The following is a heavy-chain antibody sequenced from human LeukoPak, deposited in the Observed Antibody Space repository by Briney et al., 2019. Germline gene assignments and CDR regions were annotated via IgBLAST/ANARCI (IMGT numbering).Heavy chain of an antibody. V-gene: IGHV3-48*03. J-gene: IGHJ2*01. CDR1: GFTFTTYE. CDR2: ISGSGSSI. Sequence: GGSLRLSCAASGFTFTTYEMNWVRQAPGKGLEWVSYISGSGSSIYYADSVEDRFTISRDNAKHSLYLQMNSLRAEDTAVYYCARDDVLSLGISFDLWGRGTLVTVSS. D-gene: IGHD3-10*02. CDR3: ARDDVLSLGISFDL.